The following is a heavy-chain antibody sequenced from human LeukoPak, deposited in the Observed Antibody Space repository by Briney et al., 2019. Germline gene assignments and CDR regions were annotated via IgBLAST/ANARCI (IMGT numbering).Heavy chain of an antibody. V-gene: IGHV3-15*01. J-gene: IGHJ4*02. CDR1: GFTFSSAW. D-gene: IGHD2-15*01. Sequence: GGSLRLSCAASGFTFSSAWMSWVRQAPGKGLEWLGRIKSKTDGGTTDYAAPVKSRFTISRDDSESTLYLQMNSLKTEDTAVYYCAADVSGGSWTIDYWGQGTLVTVSS. CDR3: AADVSGGSWTIDY. CDR2: IKSKTDGGTT.